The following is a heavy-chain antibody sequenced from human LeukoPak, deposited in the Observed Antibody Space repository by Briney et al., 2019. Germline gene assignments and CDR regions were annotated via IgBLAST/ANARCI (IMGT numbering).Heavy chain of an antibody. CDR3: ARSSAMVRGVINYFDY. J-gene: IGHJ4*02. Sequence: GESLKISCKGSGNSFTSYWIGWVRQMPGKGLEWMGIIYPGDSDTRYSPSFQGQVTISADKSISTAYLQWSSLKASDTAMYYCARSSAMVRGVINYFDYWGQGTLVTVSS. V-gene: IGHV5-51*01. CDR1: GNSFTSYW. D-gene: IGHD3-10*01. CDR2: IYPGDSDT.